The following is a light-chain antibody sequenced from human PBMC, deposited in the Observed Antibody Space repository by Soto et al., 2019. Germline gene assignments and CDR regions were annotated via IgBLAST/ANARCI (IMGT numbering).Light chain of an antibody. CDR1: HSISFY. CDR3: QQSYSTPVT. V-gene: IGKV1-39*01. CDR2: AAS. Sequence: DIQMTQSPASLSASVEDRVTITCRASHSISFYLNWYQQKPGKAPKLLIYAASSLQSGVPSRFSGCGSGTDFTLTISSLQPEDFATYYCQQSYSTPVTFGQGTRLEIK. J-gene: IGKJ5*01.